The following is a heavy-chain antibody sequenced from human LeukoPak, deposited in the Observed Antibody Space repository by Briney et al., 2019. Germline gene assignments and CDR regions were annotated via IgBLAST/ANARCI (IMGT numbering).Heavy chain of an antibody. V-gene: IGHV3-30*02. J-gene: IGHJ6*03. D-gene: IGHD3-16*01. CDR1: GFTFSNYG. CDR2: IRYDGSNK. CDR3: ARVYDSRFSYYYYYYMDV. Sequence: GGSLRLSCAASGFTFSNYGMYWVRQAPGKGLEWVAFIRYDGSNKYYADSVKGRFTVSRDNAKNSLYLQMDSLRAEDTAVYYCARVYDSRFSYYYYYYMDVWGKGTTVTVSS.